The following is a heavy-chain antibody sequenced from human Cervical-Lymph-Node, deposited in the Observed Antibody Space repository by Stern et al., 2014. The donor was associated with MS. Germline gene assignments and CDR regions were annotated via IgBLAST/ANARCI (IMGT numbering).Heavy chain of an antibody. D-gene: IGHD2-21*01. CDR3: ARDPAVLIQGSYYGMDV. Sequence: EQLVESGAEVKKPGSSVKVSCKASGGSFSTFAITWVRQAPGQGLEWMAGITPLFGTTNFAHKFQGRVTLTADTSTNTVYMELSSLRSDDTAVYYCARDPAVLIQGSYYGMDVWGQGTTVIVS. CDR2: ITPLFGTT. CDR1: GGSFSTFA. V-gene: IGHV1-69*06. J-gene: IGHJ6*02.